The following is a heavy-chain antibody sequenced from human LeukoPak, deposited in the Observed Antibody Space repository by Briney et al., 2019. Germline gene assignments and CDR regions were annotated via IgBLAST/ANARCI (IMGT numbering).Heavy chain of an antibody. V-gene: IGHV3-30-3*01. CDR1: GFTFSSYA. CDR3: AWEQWLGNGMDV. D-gene: IGHD6-19*01. J-gene: IGHJ6*02. Sequence: GGSLRLSCAASGFTFSSYAMHWVRQAPGKGLEWVAVISYDGSNKYYADSVKGRFTISRDNSKNTLYLQMNSLRAEDTAVYYCAWEQWLGNGMDVWGQGTTVSVSS. CDR2: ISYDGSNK.